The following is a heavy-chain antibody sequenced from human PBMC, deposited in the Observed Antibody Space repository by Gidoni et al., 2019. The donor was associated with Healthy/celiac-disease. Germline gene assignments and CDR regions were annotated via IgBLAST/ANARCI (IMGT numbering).Heavy chain of an antibody. D-gene: IGHD1-26*01. Sequence: EVQLVESGGGLVQPGMSLRLSWAASGFTFDAYAMHWVRQAPGKGLEWVSGISWNSGSIGYADSVKGRFTISRDNAKNSLYLQMNSLRAEDTALYYCAKGGGWELLSGGIGYWGQGTLVTVSS. J-gene: IGHJ4*02. CDR2: ISWNSGSI. V-gene: IGHV3-9*01. CDR1: GFTFDAYA. CDR3: AKGGGWELLSGGIGY.